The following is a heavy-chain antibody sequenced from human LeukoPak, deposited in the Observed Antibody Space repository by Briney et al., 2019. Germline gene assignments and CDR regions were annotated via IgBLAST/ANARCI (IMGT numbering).Heavy chain of an antibody. CDR3: ARNNYSGSRYFDH. Sequence: GGSLRLSCAASGFIFSSYEMSWVRQAPGKGLEWVSYISSSGRTMYYADSVKGRFTVSRDNAKNSLYLQMNSLRAEDTAIYYCARNNYSGSRYFDHWGQGTLVTVSS. D-gene: IGHD1-26*01. V-gene: IGHV3-48*03. CDR2: ISSSGRTM. CDR1: GFIFSSYE. J-gene: IGHJ4*02.